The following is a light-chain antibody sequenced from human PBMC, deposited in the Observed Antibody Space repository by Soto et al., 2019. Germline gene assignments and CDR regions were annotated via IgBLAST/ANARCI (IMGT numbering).Light chain of an antibody. CDR3: QQYGASPLT. V-gene: IGKV3-20*01. J-gene: IGKJ4*01. Sequence: PGDGVSLSCRASQIVPNNYLAWYQQKPDQAPRLLIFGASNRATGIPDRFGGSGSGTDFTLSISRLEPEDFAVYYCQQYGASPLTFGGGARLEVK. CDR2: GAS. CDR1: QIVPNNY.